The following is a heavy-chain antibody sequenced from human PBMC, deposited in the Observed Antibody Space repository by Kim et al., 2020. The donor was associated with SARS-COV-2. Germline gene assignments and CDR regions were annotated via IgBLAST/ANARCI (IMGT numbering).Heavy chain of an antibody. V-gene: IGHV3-33*01. D-gene: IGHD1-26*01. Sequence: GGSLRLSCAASGFTFSSYGMHWVRQAPGKGLEWVAVIWYDGSNKYYADSVKGRFTISRDNSKNTLYLQMNSLRAEDTAVYYCARDHYHHDYFDYWGQGTLVTVSS. CDR3: ARDHYHHDYFDY. J-gene: IGHJ4*02. CDR2: IWYDGSNK. CDR1: GFTFSSYG.